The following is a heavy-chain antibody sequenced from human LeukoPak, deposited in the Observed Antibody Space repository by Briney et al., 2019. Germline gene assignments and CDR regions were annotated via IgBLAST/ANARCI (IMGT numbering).Heavy chain of an antibody. D-gene: IGHD3-22*01. CDR3: AREGYDSSGYCDY. V-gene: IGHV4-59*12. J-gene: IGHJ4*02. CDR1: GGSISSYY. Sequence: SETLSLTCTVSGGSISSYYWSWIRQPPGNGLEWIGYIYYSGSTNYNPSLKSRVTISVDTSKNQFSLKLSSVTAADTAVYYCAREGYDSSGYCDYWGQGTLVTVSS. CDR2: IYYSGST.